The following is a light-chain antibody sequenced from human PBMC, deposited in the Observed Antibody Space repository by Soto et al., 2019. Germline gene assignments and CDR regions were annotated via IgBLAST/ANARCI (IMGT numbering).Light chain of an antibody. J-gene: IGLJ2*01. V-gene: IGLV2-14*02. CDR2: EDT. CDR1: SSDVGNYNL. CDR3: SSYAPSDVV. Sequence: QSALTQPASVSGSAGQSITISCTGTSSDVGNYNLVSWYLHHPGKAPKLLIYEDTKRPSGVPDRFSGSKSGNTASLTVSGLQAADEAYYFCSSYAPSDVVFGGGTQLTVL.